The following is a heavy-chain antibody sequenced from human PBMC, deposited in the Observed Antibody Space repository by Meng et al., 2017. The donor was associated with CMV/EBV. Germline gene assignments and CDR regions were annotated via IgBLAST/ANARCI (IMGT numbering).Heavy chain of an antibody. J-gene: IGHJ4*02. CDR2: INHREST. V-gene: IGHV4-38-2*02. CDR1: GYSISSGYY. D-gene: IGHD4-17*01. CDR3: ARYSGDYFYFDY. Sequence: GSLRLSCIVSGYSISSGYYWTWVRLPPGKELEWIATINHRESTYYNPSLKSRVTISVDTSKNQFSMKLSSVTAADTALYYCARYSGDYFYFDYWGQGTLVTVSS.